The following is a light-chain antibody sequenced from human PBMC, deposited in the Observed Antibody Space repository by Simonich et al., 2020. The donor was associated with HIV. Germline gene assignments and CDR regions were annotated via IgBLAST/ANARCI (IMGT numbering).Light chain of an antibody. J-gene: IGLJ2*01. CDR3: SSYTGISTVV. CDR2: EGS. CDR1: SSDVGSYNL. V-gene: IGLV2-14*02. Sequence: QSALTQPASVSGSPGQSITISCTGTSSDVGSYNLVSWYQQHPVKAPKLMIYEGSKRPSGVSNRFAGSKYGNTASLTISGLQAEDEADYYCSSYTGISTVVFGGGTKLTVL.